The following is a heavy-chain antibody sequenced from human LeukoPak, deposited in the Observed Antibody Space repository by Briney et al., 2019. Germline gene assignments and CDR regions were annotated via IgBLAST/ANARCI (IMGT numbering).Heavy chain of an antibody. J-gene: IGHJ3*02. V-gene: IGHV4-59*01. CDR1: GGSISSYY. Sequence: SETLSLTCTVSGGSISSYYWSWIRQPPGKGLEWIGYIYYSGSTNYNPSLKSRVTISVDTSKNQFSLKLSSVTAADTAVYYCAREGVLEWLNVRSHAFDIWGQGTMVTVSS. CDR3: AREGVLEWLNVRSHAFDI. CDR2: IYYSGST. D-gene: IGHD3-3*01.